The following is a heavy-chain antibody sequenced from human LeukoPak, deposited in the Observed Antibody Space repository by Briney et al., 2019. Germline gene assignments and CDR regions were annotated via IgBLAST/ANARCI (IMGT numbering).Heavy chain of an antibody. Sequence: SETLSLTCAVYGGSFSGYYWSWIRQPPGKGLEWIGEINHSGSTNYNPSLKSRVTISVDTSKNQFSLKLSSVTAAGTAVYYCARDRLRDGYNYIDYWGQGTLVTVSS. CDR2: INHSGST. CDR1: GGSFSGYY. D-gene: IGHD5-24*01. CDR3: ARDRLRDGYNYIDY. J-gene: IGHJ4*02. V-gene: IGHV4-34*01.